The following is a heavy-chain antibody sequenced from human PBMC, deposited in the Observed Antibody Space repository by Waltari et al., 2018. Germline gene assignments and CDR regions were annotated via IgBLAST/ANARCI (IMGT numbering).Heavy chain of an antibody. J-gene: IGHJ4*02. CDR3: ATKRESSASGFDY. CDR1: GGSISSSSYY. Sequence: QLQLQESGPGLVKPSETLSFTCTVSGGSISSSSYYWGWIRQPPGKGLEWIGSSYYSGSTYYNPSLASRVTISVDTAKNQFSLKLSSVTAADTAVYYCATKRESSASGFDYWGQGTLVTVSS. CDR2: SYYSGST. D-gene: IGHD6-19*01. V-gene: IGHV4-39*01.